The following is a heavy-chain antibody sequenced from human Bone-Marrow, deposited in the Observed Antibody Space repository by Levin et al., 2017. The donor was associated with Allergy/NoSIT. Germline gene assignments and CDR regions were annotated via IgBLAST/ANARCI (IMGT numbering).Heavy chain of an antibody. V-gene: IGHV4-39*01. Sequence: SETLSLTCTVSGGSISSSSYYWGWIRQPPGKGLEWIGSIYYGGTTYYKPSLQSRVTMSLDTSQNPFSLKLVSVTAADTAGYYCGGPLTAYWGQGMLVTVSS. CDR3: GGPLTAY. J-gene: IGHJ4*02. CDR1: GGSISSSSYY. CDR2: IYYGGTT.